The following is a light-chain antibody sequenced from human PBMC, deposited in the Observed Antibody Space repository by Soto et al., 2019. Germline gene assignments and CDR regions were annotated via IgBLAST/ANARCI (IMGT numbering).Light chain of an antibody. J-gene: IGKJ4*01. CDR3: QQYGNLPLP. CDR1: QTITT. V-gene: IGKV3-20*01. CDR2: RVS. Sequence: EIVVMESPGTLSFSPGKRATLSCRAGQTITTLAWYQRKPGQAPRLLISRVSSRATGDPDRFRARGSGTAYILPISRLEREEFALYYCQQYGNLPLPFGVGTTVDIK.